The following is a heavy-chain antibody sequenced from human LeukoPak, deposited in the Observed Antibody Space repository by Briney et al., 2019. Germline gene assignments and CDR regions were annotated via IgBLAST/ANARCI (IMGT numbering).Heavy chain of an antibody. Sequence: SVKVSCKASGGTFSSYAISWVRQAPGQGLEWMGGIIPIFGTANYAQKFQGRVTITTDESTSTAYMELSSLRSEGTAVYYCARPESDCSSWYVFWGQGTLVTVSS. J-gene: IGHJ4*02. CDR2: IIPIFGTA. CDR1: GGTFSSYA. V-gene: IGHV1-69*05. CDR3: ARPESDCSSWYVF. D-gene: IGHD6-13*01.